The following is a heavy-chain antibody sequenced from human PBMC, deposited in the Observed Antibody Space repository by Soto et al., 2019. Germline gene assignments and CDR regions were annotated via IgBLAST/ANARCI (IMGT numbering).Heavy chain of an antibody. CDR3: ANDPQDWLRSDFDY. Sequence: QVQLVESGGGVVHPGTSLTLSCAASGFTFSSYGMHWVRQAPGKGLEWVAVISHDGGNRYYADSVKGRFTISRDDSKTMLYLQRTCLRVEDTAVYYCANDPQDWLRSDFDYWGQGTLVTVSS. CDR2: ISHDGGNR. D-gene: IGHD5-12*01. J-gene: IGHJ4*02. CDR1: GFTFSSYG. V-gene: IGHV3-30*18.